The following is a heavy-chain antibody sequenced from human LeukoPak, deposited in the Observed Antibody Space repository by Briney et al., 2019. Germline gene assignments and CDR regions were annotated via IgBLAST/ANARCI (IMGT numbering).Heavy chain of an antibody. V-gene: IGHV3-33*01. CDR3: ARQHYDILTGSNASDI. CDR1: GFNFRGYG. D-gene: IGHD3-9*01. J-gene: IGHJ3*02. Sequence: GGSLRLSCAASGFNFRGYGMHWVRQAPGKGLEWVAVIWYDGSNTSYPDSVKGRFTISRDNSKNTLYLQMNSLGAEDTAVYYCARQHYDILTGSNASDIWGLGTMVTVSS. CDR2: IWYDGSNT.